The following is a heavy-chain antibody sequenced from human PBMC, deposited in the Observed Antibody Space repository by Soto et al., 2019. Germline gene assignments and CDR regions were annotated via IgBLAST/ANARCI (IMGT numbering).Heavy chain of an antibody. V-gene: IGHV1-69*13. CDR1: GGTFSRYA. J-gene: IGHJ4*02. CDR3: ARERVPTVVTPPLVET. CDR2: IIPIFGTT. D-gene: IGHD4-17*01. Sequence: GASVKVSCKASGGTFSRYAITWVRQAPGQGLEWMGEIIPIFGTTNYAQKFQGRVTITADEYTSTAFMELSSLRHDDTAVYFCARERVPTVVTPPLVETWGQGTLVTVSS.